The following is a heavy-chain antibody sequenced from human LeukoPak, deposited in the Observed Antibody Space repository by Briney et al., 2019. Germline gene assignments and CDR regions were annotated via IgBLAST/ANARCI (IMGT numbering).Heavy chain of an antibody. Sequence: GSVRLSCAASGFTFSHYYMSWMRQPPGRGLAGIGYIYYCGSTNHNPSLKTPVTISVDTSKNQFSLKLSTVTATHTAVYYCARVLYDYVGGSYRFNWFDPWGQGTLVTVSS. D-gene: IGHD3-16*02. CDR1: GFTFSHYY. J-gene: IGHJ5*02. CDR3: ARVLYDYVGGSYRFNWFDP. CDR2: IYYCGST. V-gene: IGHV4-59*01.